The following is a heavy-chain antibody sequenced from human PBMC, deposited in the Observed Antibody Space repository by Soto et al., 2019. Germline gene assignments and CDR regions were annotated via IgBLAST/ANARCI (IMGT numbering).Heavy chain of an antibody. J-gene: IGHJ6*02. CDR3: TRDPPQPLADSSYYGVAV. D-gene: IGHD6-13*01. V-gene: IGHV3-21*02. CDR1: GFTFSRYG. CDR2: ISGLSSYR. Sequence: EVQLVESGGGLVKPGGSLRLSCAASGFTFSRYGMNWVRQAPGKGLELVASISGLSSYRYYADSVKGRFTVSRDNAKNSLYVQITSLRAEYTAVYYCTRDPPQPLADSSYYGVAVWGQGTTVIVSS.